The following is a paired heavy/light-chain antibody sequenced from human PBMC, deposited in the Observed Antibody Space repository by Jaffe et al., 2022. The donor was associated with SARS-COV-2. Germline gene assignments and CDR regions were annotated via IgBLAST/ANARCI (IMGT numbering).Heavy chain of an antibody. D-gene: IGHD2-2*01. J-gene: IGHJ5*02. V-gene: IGHV1-3*01. CDR2: INADSGNT. Sequence: QVRLVQSGAEVKKPGASVKVSCKASGYTFTGYAIHWLRHAPGQRLEWMGWINADSGNTEHSQNFQGRVTITRDTSASTAYVELSSLRSEDTAVYYCARARLRHWTSTSWYFDWFDPWGQGTLVTVSS. CDR1: GYTFTGYA. CDR3: ARARLRHWTSTSWYFDWFDP.
Light chain of an antibody. CDR1: QSVLYSSDNKNY. Sequence: DIVMTQSPDSLTVSLGERATINCKSSQSVLYSSDNKNYLAWYQQKPGQPPKLLIYWASTRESGVPDRFSGSGSGTDFTLTITSLQAEDVAVYYCQQYYTSPPLTFGGGTKVEIK. CDR3: QQYYTSPPLT. J-gene: IGKJ4*01. CDR2: WAS. V-gene: IGKV4-1*01.